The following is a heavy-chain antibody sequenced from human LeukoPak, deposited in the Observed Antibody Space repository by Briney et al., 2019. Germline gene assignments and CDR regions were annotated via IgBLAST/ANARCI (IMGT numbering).Heavy chain of an antibody. V-gene: IGHV3-23*01. J-gene: IGHJ4*02. D-gene: IGHD5-18*01. CDR3: AKGGYTTPFDY. CDR1: GFTFSSYG. Sequence: PGGSLRLSCAASGFTFSSYGMTWVRQAPGKGLEWVSSIRATGSSIYYADSVEGRFTISRDNSKKTPYLQMNSLRAEDTAVYYCAKGGYTTPFDYWGQGTRVTVSS. CDR2: IRATGSSI.